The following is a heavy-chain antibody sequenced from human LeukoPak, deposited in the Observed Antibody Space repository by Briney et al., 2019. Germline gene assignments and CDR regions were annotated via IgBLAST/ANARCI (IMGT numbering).Heavy chain of an antibody. J-gene: IGHJ5*02. CDR2: IYNSGST. V-gene: IGHV4-4*02. D-gene: IGHD3-10*01. CDR3: SYGSGSYQA. Sequence: PSETLSLTCAVSGGSISSSNWWSWVRQPPGKGLEWIGVIYNSGSTNYNPSLKSRVTISVDKSKNQFSLTLSSVTAADTAVYYLSYGSGSYQAWGQGTLVTVSS. CDR1: GGSISSSNW.